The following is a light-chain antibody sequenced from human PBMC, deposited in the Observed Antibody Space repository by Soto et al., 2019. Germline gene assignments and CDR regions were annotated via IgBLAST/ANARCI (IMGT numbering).Light chain of an antibody. CDR1: SSDVCGYDS. J-gene: IGLJ2*01. V-gene: IGLV2-14*01. Sequence: QSALTQPASVSGSPGQSITISCTGTSSDVCGYDSVSWYQQHPGKAPKLMIYEVSNRPSGVSSRFSGSKSGNTASLTISGLQAEDEADYYCSSYTSSSTVGVFGGGTKLTVL. CDR3: SSYTSSSTVGV. CDR2: EVS.